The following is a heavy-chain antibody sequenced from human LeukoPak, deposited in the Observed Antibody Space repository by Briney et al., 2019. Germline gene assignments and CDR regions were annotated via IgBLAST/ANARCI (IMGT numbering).Heavy chain of an antibody. CDR2: ISSSSSYI. J-gene: IGHJ4*02. V-gene: IGHV3-21*01. CDR1: GFTFSSYS. CDR3: ARVGGSSDFDY. Sequence: PGGSLRLSCAASGFTFSSYSMNWVRQAPGKGLEWVSSISSSSSYIYYADSAKGRFTISRDNAENSLHLQMNSLRAEDTAVYYCARVGGSSDFDYWGQGTLVTVSS. D-gene: IGHD3-10*01.